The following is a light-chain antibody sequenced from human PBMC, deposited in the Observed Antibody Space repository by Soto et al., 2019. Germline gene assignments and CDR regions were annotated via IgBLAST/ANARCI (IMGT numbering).Light chain of an antibody. CDR1: QSISNY. CDR3: QQSYNTPPYT. J-gene: IGKJ2*01. V-gene: IGKV1-39*01. Sequence: DIKMTQSPSSLSASVGDRVTITCRASQSISNYLNWYQQKPGKAPKLLIDAASRLQSGVPSRFSGSGSGTDFTLTITSLHPEDFATYYCQQSYNTPPYTFGQGTKLEMK. CDR2: AAS.